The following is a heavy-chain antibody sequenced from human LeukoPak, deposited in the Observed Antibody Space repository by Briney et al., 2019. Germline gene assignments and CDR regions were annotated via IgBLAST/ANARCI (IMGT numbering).Heavy chain of an antibody. Sequence: GGSLRLSCVVSGFTFSGSAVHWVRQASGKGLEWVGRIRSKANNYATAYAASVKGRFTISRDDSKNTAYLQMNSLKTEDTAVYYCTGDNFDSSVKLDYWGQGTLVTVSS. CDR2: IRSKANNYAT. V-gene: IGHV3-73*01. CDR3: TGDNFDSSVKLDY. J-gene: IGHJ4*02. D-gene: IGHD3-22*01. CDR1: GFTFSGSA.